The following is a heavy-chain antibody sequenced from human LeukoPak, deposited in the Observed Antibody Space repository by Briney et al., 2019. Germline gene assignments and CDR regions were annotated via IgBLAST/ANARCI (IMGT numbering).Heavy chain of an antibody. CDR1: GYSFASYW. J-gene: IGHJ4*02. CDR2: IYPGDSDT. Sequence: GESLKISFKGSGYSFASYWIAWVRQMPGKGLEWMGIIYPGDSDTRYSPPFQGQVTISADKSISTAYLQWSSLKASDTAIYYCARQWGDCSSTSCYSAYWGQGTLVTVSS. V-gene: IGHV5-51*01. CDR3: ARQWGDCSSTSCYSAY. D-gene: IGHD2-2*01.